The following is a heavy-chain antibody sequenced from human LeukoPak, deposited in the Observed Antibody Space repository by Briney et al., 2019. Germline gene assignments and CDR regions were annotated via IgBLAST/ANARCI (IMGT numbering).Heavy chain of an antibody. CDR3: ATARNNYDYSGFSALDY. CDR1: GFTFSGSA. V-gene: IGHV3-33*08. J-gene: IGHJ4*02. D-gene: IGHD3-22*01. CDR2: IWYDRSNK. Sequence: PGGSLRLSCEASGFTFSGSAMHWVRQAPGMGLEWVAVIWYDRSNKNYRDSVRGRFTISRDNFKNTLYLEMNSLRAEDTAVYYCATARNNYDYSGFSALDYWGQGTLVTVAS.